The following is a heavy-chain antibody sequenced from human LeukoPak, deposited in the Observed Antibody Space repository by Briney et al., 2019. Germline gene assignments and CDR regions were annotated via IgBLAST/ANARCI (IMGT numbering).Heavy chain of an antibody. CDR1: GGTFSSYA. Sequence: SVKVSCKASGGTFSSYAISWVRQAPGQGLEWMGRIIPILGIANYAQKFQGRVTITADKSTSTAYMELSSLRSEDTAVYYCARDFRGYCTNGVCSYYFDHWGQGTLVTVSS. CDR2: IIPILGIA. D-gene: IGHD2-8*01. V-gene: IGHV1-69*04. CDR3: ARDFRGYCTNGVCSYYFDH. J-gene: IGHJ4*02.